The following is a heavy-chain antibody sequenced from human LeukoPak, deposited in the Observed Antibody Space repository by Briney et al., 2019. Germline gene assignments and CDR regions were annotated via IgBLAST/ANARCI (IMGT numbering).Heavy chain of an antibody. CDR1: GYSFTTFH. J-gene: IGHJ4*02. CDR2: ISAYNGNT. CDR3: ARGLTVLRGIAAAGTLLF. Sequence: ASVKVSCKAAGYSFTTFHISWVRQAPGQGLEWMGWISAYNGNTNYAQKLQGRVTMTTDTSTSTAYMELRSLRSDDTAVYYCARGLTVLRGIAAAGTLLFWGQGTLVTVSS. V-gene: IGHV1-18*01. D-gene: IGHD6-13*01.